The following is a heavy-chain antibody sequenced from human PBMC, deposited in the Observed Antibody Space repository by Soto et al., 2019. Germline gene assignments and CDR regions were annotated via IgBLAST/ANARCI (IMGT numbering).Heavy chain of an antibody. D-gene: IGHD2-15*01. J-gene: IGHJ4*02. Sequence: ASVKVSCKASGYTFTTYGIHWVRQAPGQRLEWMGWINTVNGNTKYSQKFQDRIIINRGTSASTAYVELSSLRSEDTAVYFCARDRTYCSGGACNYFDFWGQGTLVTVSS. CDR3: ARDRTYCSGGACNYFDF. CDR1: GYTFTTYG. CDR2: INTVNGNT. V-gene: IGHV1-3*04.